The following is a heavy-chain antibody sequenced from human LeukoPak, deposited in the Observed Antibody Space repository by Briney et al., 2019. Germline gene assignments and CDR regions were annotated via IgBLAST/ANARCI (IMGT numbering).Heavy chain of an antibody. J-gene: IGHJ4*02. V-gene: IGHV4-39*07. D-gene: IGHD6-19*01. CDR1: GGSISSSSYY. CDR3: VGGYNSGWPDY. CDR2: IYYSGST. Sequence: SETLSLTCTVSGGSISSSSYYWGWIRQPPGKGLEWIGSIYYSGSTNYNPSLKSRATISLDTSKNEFSLILTSVTVADTAVYYCVGGYNSGWPDYWGQGTLVIVSS.